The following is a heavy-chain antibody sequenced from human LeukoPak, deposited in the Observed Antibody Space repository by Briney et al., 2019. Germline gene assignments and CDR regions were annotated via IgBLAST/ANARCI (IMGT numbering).Heavy chain of an antibody. D-gene: IGHD3-10*01. CDR3: ARAQKLIGEFDY. V-gene: IGHV3-21*01. CDR1: GFTFSSYS. Sequence: GGSLRLSCAASGFTFSSYSMNWVRQAPGKGLEWVSSIDSSSSHIYYADSLKGRSTISRDNAKNSLYLQMNSLRAEDTVVYYCARAQKLIGEFDYWGQGTLVTVSS. CDR2: IDSSSSHI. J-gene: IGHJ4*02.